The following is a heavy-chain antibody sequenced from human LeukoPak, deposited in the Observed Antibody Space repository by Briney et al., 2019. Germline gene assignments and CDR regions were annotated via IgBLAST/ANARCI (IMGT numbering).Heavy chain of an antibody. CDR2: IRHDGTTQ. CDR3: AKHHSATWPFHDS. V-gene: IGHV3-30*02. D-gene: IGHD5-18*01. Sequence: PGGSLRLSCAASGFRFNKFGMHWVRQALGKGLEWVASIRHDGTTQYYTDSVKGRFIVSRDDSKNTVSLQMNSLRVDDTAFYYCAKHHSATWPFHDSWGQGTLVTVSS. J-gene: IGHJ4*02. CDR1: GFRFNKFG.